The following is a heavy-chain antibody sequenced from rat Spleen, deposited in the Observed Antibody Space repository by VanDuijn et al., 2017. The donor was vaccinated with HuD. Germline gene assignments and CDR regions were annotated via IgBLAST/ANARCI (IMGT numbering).Heavy chain of an antibody. CDR3: ARENSGFAY. V-gene: IGHV5-29*01. CDR2: ISYDGSST. Sequence: EVQLVESGGGLVQPGGSLRLSCVASEFTFSNYWMTWIRQAPGKGLEWVATISYDGSSTYYRDSVKGRFTISRDNAKSTLYLQMDSLRSEDTATYYCARENSGFAYWGQGTLVTVSS. J-gene: IGHJ3*01. CDR1: EFTFSNYW.